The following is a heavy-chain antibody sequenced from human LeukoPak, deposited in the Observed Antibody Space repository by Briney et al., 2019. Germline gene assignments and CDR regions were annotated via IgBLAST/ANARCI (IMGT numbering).Heavy chain of an antibody. CDR1: GGSISSYY. Sequence: SETLSLTCTVSGGSISSYYWSWIRQPPGKGLGWIGYIYYSGSTNYNPSLKSRVTISVDTSKNQFSLKLSSVTAADTAVYYCASGVLVSNFDYWGQGTLVTVSS. CDR3: ASGVLVSNFDY. V-gene: IGHV4-59*01. D-gene: IGHD2-8*01. CDR2: IYYSGST. J-gene: IGHJ4*02.